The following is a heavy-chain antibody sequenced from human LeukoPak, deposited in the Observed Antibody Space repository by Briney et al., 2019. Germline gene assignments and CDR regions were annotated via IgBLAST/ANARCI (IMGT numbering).Heavy chain of an antibody. CDR2: ISSSSSYT. D-gene: IGHD3-9*01. CDR3: ARHDILTGYYGDY. CDR1: GFTFSDYY. V-gene: IGHV3-11*06. Sequence: GGSLRLSWAAPGFTFSDYYMSWIRQAQGKGLDWFSYISSSSSYTNYADSVKGRFTISRDNAKNSLYLQMNSLRAEDTAVYYCARHDILTGYYGDYWGQGTLVTVSS. J-gene: IGHJ4*02.